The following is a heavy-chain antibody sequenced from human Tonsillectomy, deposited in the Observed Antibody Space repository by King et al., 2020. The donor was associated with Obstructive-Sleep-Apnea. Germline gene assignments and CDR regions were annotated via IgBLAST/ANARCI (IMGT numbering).Heavy chain of an antibody. Sequence: VQLQESGPGLVKPSETLSLTCTVSGGSISSYYWSWIRQPPGKGLEWIGYIYYSGSTNYNPSLKSRVTISVDTSKNQVSLKLCSVTAADTAVYYCARLYSGYDYFLGLGWYFDYWGQGTLVTVSS. CDR2: IYYSGST. D-gene: IGHD5-12*01. CDR3: ARLYSGYDYFLGLGWYFDY. CDR1: GGSISSYY. J-gene: IGHJ4*02. V-gene: IGHV4-59*08.